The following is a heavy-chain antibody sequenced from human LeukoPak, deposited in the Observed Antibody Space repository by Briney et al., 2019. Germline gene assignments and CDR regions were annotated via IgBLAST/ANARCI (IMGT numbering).Heavy chain of an antibody. CDR3: ARERVSIAARPAAFPDY. D-gene: IGHD6-6*01. CDR2: IKQDGSEK. Sequence: GGSLRLSCAASGFTFSSYWMTWVRQAPGKGLEWVANIKQDGSEKYYVDSVKGRFTISRDNAKNSLYLQMNSLRAEDTAVYYCARERVSIAARPAAFPDYWGQGTLVTVS. CDR1: GFTFSSYW. J-gene: IGHJ4*02. V-gene: IGHV3-7*01.